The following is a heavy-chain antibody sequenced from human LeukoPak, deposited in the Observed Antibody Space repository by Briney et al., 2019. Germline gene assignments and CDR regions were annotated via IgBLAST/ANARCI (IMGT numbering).Heavy chain of an antibody. CDR3: ARVYYDILTGYQYCFDY. CDR1: GGSISSYY. D-gene: IGHD3-9*01. Sequence: SETLSLTCTVSGGSISSYYWSWIRQPPGKGLEWIGYIYYSGSTNYNPSLKSRVTISVDTSKNQFSLKLSSVTAADTAVYYCARVYYDILTGYQYCFDYWGQGTLVTVSS. J-gene: IGHJ4*02. V-gene: IGHV4-59*01. CDR2: IYYSGST.